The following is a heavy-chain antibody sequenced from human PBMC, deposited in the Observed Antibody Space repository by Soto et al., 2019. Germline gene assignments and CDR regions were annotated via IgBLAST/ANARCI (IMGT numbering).Heavy chain of an antibody. J-gene: IGHJ4*02. V-gene: IGHV4-59*01. D-gene: IGHD3-22*01. CDR2: INYSRST. Sequence: QVQLQESGPGLVKPSETLSLTCTVTGGSISSYYWSWIRQPPGKGLEWIGSINYSRSTNYNPSLKSRFTLSVDTYKNQFSLKLSSVTAADTAVYYCARAPYAYDYESSGYGYRDYWGQGTLVTVSS. CDR1: GGSISSYY. CDR3: ARAPYAYDYESSGYGYRDY.